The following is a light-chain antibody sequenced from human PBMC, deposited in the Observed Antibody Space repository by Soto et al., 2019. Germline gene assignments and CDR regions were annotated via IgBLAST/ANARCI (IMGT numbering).Light chain of an antibody. CDR2: KAS. CDR3: KQYGT. V-gene: IGKV1-5*03. J-gene: IGKJ1*01. Sequence: DIQMTQSPSTLSASVGDRVTITCRASQSISSWLAWYQQKPGKAPKLLIYKASSLESGVPSRFSGSGSGTEFTLTISSLQPDDFATYYCKQYGTFGQGTKVEIK. CDR1: QSISSW.